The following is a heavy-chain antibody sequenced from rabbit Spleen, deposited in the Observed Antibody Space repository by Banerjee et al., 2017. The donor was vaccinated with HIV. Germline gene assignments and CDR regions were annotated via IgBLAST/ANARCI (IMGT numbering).Heavy chain of an antibody. V-gene: IGHV1S45*01. CDR1: GVSFSISSY. D-gene: IGHD8-1*01. CDR2: IDAGSSGFT. CDR3: ARDTASSFSSYGMDL. J-gene: IGHJ6*01. Sequence: QEQLEESGGDLVKPEASLTLTCTASGVSFSISSYMCWVRQAPGKGLEWIACIDAGSSGFTYFATWAKGRFTISKTSSTTVTLQMTRLTAADTATYFCARDTASSFSSYGMDLWGPGTLVTVS.